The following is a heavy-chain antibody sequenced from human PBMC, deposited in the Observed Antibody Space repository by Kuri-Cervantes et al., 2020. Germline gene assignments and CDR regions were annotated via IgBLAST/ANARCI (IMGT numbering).Heavy chain of an antibody. CDR1: GFTFDDYA. V-gene: IGHV3-9*01. Sequence: SLKISCPASGFTFDDYAMHWVRQAPGKGLEWVSGISWNSGSIGYADSVKGRFTISRDNAKNSLYLQMNSLRAEDTALYYCAKDIGQSADAFDIWGQGTMVTVSS. CDR3: AKDIGQSADAFDI. D-gene: IGHD6-19*01. J-gene: IGHJ3*02. CDR2: ISWNSGSI.